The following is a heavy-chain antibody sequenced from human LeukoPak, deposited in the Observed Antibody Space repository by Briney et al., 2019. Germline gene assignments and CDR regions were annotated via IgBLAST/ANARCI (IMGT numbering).Heavy chain of an antibody. CDR3: ARHGGQWLASAFDY. V-gene: IGHV5-51*01. CDR1: GYSFTSYW. D-gene: IGHD6-19*01. J-gene: IGHJ4*02. Sequence: PGESLKISWQGLGYSFTSYWIGWVRQMPGRGLEWMGIIYPGGSDTRYSPSFQGQVTISAHKSISTAYLQWSSLKASDTAMYYCARHGGQWLASAFDYWGQGTLVTVSS. CDR2: IYPGGSDT.